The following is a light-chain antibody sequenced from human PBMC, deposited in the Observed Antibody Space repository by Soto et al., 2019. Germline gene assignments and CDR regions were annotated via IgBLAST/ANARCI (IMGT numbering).Light chain of an antibody. J-gene: IGLJ1*01. V-gene: IGLV2-14*01. Sequence: QSALAQPASVSGSPGQSITISCSGTSSDIGYYNYVSWYQQHPGKAPRLVLYEVSNRPSGISNRFSGSKSGNTASLTISGLQAEDEGDYYCSSYGGRYNYVFGTGTKLTVL. CDR2: EVS. CDR3: SSYGGRYNYV. CDR1: SSDIGYYNY.